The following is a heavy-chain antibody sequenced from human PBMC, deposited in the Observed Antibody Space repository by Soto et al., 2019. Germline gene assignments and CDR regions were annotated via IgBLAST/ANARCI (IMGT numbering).Heavy chain of an antibody. CDR3: ARESRAMIVVVITSFPY. CDR2: ISYDGSNK. V-gene: IGHV3-30-3*01. D-gene: IGHD3-22*01. J-gene: IGHJ4*02. Sequence: PGGSLRLSCAASGFTFSSYAMHWVRQAPGKGLEWVAVISYDGSNKYYADSVKGRFTISRDNSKNTLYLQMNSLRAEDTAVYYCARESRAMIVVVITSFPYWGQGTLVTVSS. CDR1: GFTFSSYA.